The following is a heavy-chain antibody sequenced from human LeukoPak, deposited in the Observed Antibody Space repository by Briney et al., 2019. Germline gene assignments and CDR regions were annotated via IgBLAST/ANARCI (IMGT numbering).Heavy chain of an antibody. Sequence: SGGSLRLSCAASGFTFSSYEMNWVRQAPGKGLEWVSYISSSGSTIYYADSVKGRFTISRDNAKNSLYLQMNSLRAEDTAFYYCAKEHYYYDSSGPYGSWGQGTLVTVSS. CDR2: ISSSGSTI. V-gene: IGHV3-48*03. J-gene: IGHJ5*02. CDR1: GFTFSSYE. CDR3: AKEHYYYDSSGPYGS. D-gene: IGHD3-22*01.